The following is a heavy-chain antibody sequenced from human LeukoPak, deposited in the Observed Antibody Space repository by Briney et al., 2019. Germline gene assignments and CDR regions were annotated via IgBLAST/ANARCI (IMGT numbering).Heavy chain of an antibody. CDR1: GYTFTSYY. Sequence: GASVKVSCKASGYTFTSYYMHWVRQAPGQGLEWMGIINPSGGSTSYAQKFQGRATMTRDTSTSTVYMELSSLRSEDTAVYYCATRDQGYCSSTSCSHFDYWGQGTLVTVSS. CDR3: ATRDQGYCSSTSCSHFDY. D-gene: IGHD2-2*01. CDR2: INPSGGST. J-gene: IGHJ4*02. V-gene: IGHV1-46*01.